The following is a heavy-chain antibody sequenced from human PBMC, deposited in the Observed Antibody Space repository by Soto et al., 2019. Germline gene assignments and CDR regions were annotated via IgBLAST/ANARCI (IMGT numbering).Heavy chain of an antibody. CDR2: IYYSGST. CDR3: ARDRWFGESFVYCYYGMDV. Sequence: PSETLSLTCTVSGGSISSGYYWSWIRQHPGKGLEWIGYIYYSGSTYYNPSLKSRVAISVDTSKNQFSLKLSSVTAADTAVYYCARDRWFGESFVYCYYGMDVWGQGTTVTVSS. D-gene: IGHD3-10*01. V-gene: IGHV4-31*03. J-gene: IGHJ6*02. CDR1: GGSISSGYY.